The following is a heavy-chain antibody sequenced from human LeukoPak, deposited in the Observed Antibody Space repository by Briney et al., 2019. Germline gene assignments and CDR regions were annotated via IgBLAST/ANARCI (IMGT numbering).Heavy chain of an antibody. Sequence: ASVKVSCKASGYTFTGYYMRWVRQAPGQGLEWMGWINPNSGGTNYAQKFQGRVTMTRDTSISTAYMELSRLRSDDTAVYYCARAVNAMVRGASDYWGQGTLVTVSS. J-gene: IGHJ4*02. V-gene: IGHV1-2*02. D-gene: IGHD3-10*01. CDR3: ARAVNAMVRGASDY. CDR2: INPNSGGT. CDR1: GYTFTGYY.